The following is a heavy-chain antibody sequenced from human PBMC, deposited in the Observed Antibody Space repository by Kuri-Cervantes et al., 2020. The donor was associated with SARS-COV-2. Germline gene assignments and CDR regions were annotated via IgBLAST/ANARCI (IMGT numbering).Heavy chain of an antibody. V-gene: IGHV3-23*01. CDR2: ISGSGGST. CDR3: ARPYDEGPTTPN. Sequence: GESLKISCAASGFTVSSNCMSWVRQAPGKGLEWVSVISGSGGSTYYADSVKGRFTISRDNAKNSLYLQMNSLRAEDTAVYYCARPYDEGPTTPNWGQGTLVTVSS. CDR1: GFTVSSNC. J-gene: IGHJ4*02. D-gene: IGHD3-22*01.